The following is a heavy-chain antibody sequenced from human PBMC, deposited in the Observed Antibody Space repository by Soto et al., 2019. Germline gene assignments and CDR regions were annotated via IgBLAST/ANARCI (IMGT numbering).Heavy chain of an antibody. J-gene: IGHJ6*04. CDR1: VFTFANAW. D-gene: IGHD2-15*01. V-gene: IGHV3-15*01. Sequence: EVQLVESGGGLVKPWGSLRLSCAASVFTFANAWMSWVSQAPGKGLGWVGRVKSNSDGGTTDYAAPMKGRFAISKDDSQNTPYRQMNSLEIEDTAIYYGNACNRGNCSGPLDAWGKGDAVTVSS. CDR3: NACNRGNCSGPLDA. CDR2: VKSNSDGGTT.